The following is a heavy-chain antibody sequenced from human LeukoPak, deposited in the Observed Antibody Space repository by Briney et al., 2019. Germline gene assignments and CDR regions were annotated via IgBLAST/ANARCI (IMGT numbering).Heavy chain of an antibody. J-gene: IGHJ4*02. Sequence: GGPLRLSGAASGFTFSDYWMHGVRQVPGKGLVWVSRINTDGRSTIYADSVKGRFTISRDNAKNTLYPQMNSLRGEDTGVYYCGRDESVSGPTTFDFWGQGTLVTVSS. V-gene: IGHV3-74*01. CDR2: INTDGRST. D-gene: IGHD6-19*01. CDR3: GRDESVSGPTTFDF. CDR1: GFTFSDYW.